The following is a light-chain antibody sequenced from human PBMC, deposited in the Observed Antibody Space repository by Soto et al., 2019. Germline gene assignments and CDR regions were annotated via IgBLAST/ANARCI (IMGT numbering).Light chain of an antibody. CDR1: QSISGY. CDR3: QQGNTYPFT. CDR2: AAS. Sequence: DIQMTQSPSSLSASVGDRVTITCRASQSISGYLHWFQQKPGKAPKLLIYAASSLQGGVPSRFSGSGSGTYFTLTINSLQPEDFASYYCQQGNTYPFTFGQGTRLEIK. V-gene: IGKV1-39*01. J-gene: IGKJ5*01.